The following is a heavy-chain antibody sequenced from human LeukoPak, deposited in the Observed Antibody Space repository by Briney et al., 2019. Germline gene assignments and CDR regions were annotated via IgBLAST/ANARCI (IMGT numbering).Heavy chain of an antibody. CDR1: GFTFSSYS. V-gene: IGHV3-21*01. D-gene: IGHD1-26*01. J-gene: IGHJ4*02. CDR2: ISSSSSYI. Sequence: GGSLRLSCAASGFTFSSYSMNWARQAPGKGLEWASSISSSSSYIYYADSVKGRFTISRDNAKNSLYLQMNSLRAEDTAVYYCARDPGGSSGYWGQGTLVTVSS. CDR3: ARDPGGSSGY.